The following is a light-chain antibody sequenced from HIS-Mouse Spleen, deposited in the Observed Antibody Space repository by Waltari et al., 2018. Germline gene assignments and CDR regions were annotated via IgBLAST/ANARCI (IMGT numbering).Light chain of an antibody. CDR2: KAS. V-gene: IGKV1-5*03. CDR3: QQYNSYLT. Sequence: DIQMTQSPSTLSASVGDRVTITCRASQSISSWLAWYQQKPGKAPKLLIYKASSLESWVPSRFSGSGSGTEFTLTISSLQPDDFATYYCQQYNSYLTFGPGTKVDIK. CDR1: QSISSW. J-gene: IGKJ3*01.